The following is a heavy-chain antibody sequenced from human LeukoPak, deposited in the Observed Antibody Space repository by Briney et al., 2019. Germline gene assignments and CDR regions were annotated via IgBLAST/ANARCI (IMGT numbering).Heavy chain of an antibody. CDR2: IYCSGST. V-gene: IGHV4-59*01. CDR3: ARSPRDFWSGYPRDYFDY. Sequence: SETLSLTCTVSGGSISSYYWSWIRQPPGKGLEWIGYIYCSGSTNYNPSLKSRVTISVDTSKNQFSLKLSSVTAADTAVYYCARSPRDFWSGYPRDYFDYWGQGTLVTVSS. CDR1: GGSISSYY. J-gene: IGHJ4*02. D-gene: IGHD3-3*01.